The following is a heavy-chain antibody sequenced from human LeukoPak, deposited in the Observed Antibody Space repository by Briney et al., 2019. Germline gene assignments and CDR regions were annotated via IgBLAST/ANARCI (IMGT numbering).Heavy chain of an antibody. CDR3: ANLDCSSTSCSDY. Sequence: GGSLRLSCAASGFTFSNYGINWVRQAPGKGLEWVSYISSSSIIYYADSVKGRFTISRDNPRSSVSLQMNSLRAEDTAVYYCANLDCSSTSCSDYWGQGTLVTVSS. V-gene: IGHV3-48*01. CDR2: ISSSSII. CDR1: GFTFSNYG. D-gene: IGHD2-2*01. J-gene: IGHJ4*02.